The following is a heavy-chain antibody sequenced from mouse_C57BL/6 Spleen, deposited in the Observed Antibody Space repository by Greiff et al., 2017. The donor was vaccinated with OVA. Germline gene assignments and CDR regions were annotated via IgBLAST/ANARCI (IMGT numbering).Heavy chain of an antibody. Sequence: DVMLVESGGGLVKPGGSLKLSCAASGFTFSSYTMSWVRQTPEKRLEWVATISGGGGNTYYPDSVKGRFTISRDNTKNTQYLRMSSLGSEDTALYYCARAYGNYLYLDYWGQGTTLTVSS. D-gene: IGHD2-1*01. CDR1: GFTFSSYT. CDR2: ISGGGGNT. J-gene: IGHJ2*01. V-gene: IGHV5-9*01. CDR3: ARAYGNYLYLDY.